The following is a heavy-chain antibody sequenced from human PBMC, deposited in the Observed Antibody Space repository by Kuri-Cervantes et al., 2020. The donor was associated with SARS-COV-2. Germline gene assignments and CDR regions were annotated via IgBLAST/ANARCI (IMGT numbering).Heavy chain of an antibody. D-gene: IGHD6-6*01. CDR1: GYSISSGYY. CDR2: IYYSGST. V-gene: IGHV4-38-2*02. Sequence: GSLRLSCTVSGYSISSGYYWGWIRQPPGKGLEWIGSIYYSGSTYYNPSLKSRVTISVDTSKNQFSLKLSSVTAADTAVYYCARQGPSIAAPGRRWFDPWGQGTLVTVSS. J-gene: IGHJ5*02. CDR3: ARQGPSIAAPGRRWFDP.